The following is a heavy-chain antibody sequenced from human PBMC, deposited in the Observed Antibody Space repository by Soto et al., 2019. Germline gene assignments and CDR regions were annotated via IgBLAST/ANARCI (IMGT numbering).Heavy chain of an antibody. CDR3: ASLQWEPTWGAFDI. D-gene: IGHD1-26*01. CDR2: INAGNGNT. Sequence: QVQLVQSGAEVKKPGASVKVSCKASGYTFTSYAMHWVRQSPGQRLEWMGWINAGNGNTKYSQKFQGRVTITSDTSASTAYMELSSLRSEDTAVYYCASLQWEPTWGAFDIWGQGTMVTVSS. V-gene: IGHV1-3*01. J-gene: IGHJ3*02. CDR1: GYTFTSYA.